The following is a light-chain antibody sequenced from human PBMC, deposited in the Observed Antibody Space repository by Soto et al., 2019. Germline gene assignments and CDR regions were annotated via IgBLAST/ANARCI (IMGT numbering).Light chain of an antibody. V-gene: IGKV1-5*03. Sequence: DIQMTQSPSTLSASVGDRVTITCRASHSVSGSLAWYRQKPGEAPKLRIYKASTLHSAVPSRFSGSGSGTEFTLSIRSLQPDDVATYDCQQDNSYPYTFGQGTQLEIK. CDR3: QQDNSYPYT. CDR2: KAS. J-gene: IGKJ2*01. CDR1: HSVSGS.